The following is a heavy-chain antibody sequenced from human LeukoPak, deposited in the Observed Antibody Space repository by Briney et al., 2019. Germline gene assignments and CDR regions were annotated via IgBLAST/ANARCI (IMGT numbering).Heavy chain of an antibody. V-gene: IGHV1-8*01. CDR1: GYTFTSYD. CDR3: ARTQLVTIFGVVIYYYYYMDV. CDR2: MNPNSGNT. J-gene: IGHJ6*03. D-gene: IGHD3-3*01. Sequence: ASVKVSCKASGYTFTSYDINWVRQATGQGLEWMGWMNPNSGNTGYAQKFQGRVTMTRNTSISTAYMELSSLRSEDTAVYYCARTQLVTIFGVVIYYYYYMDVWGKGTTVTVSS.